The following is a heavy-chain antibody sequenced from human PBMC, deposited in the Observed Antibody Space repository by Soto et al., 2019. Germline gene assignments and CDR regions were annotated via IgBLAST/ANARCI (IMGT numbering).Heavy chain of an antibody. Sequence: SVKVSCKASGGTFSSYSISWVREAPGQGLEWMGGIIPIFGTANHAQKFQGRVTITADESTSTAYMELSSLRSEDTAVYYCARVRLRRDGYNSPFDYWGQGTLVTVSS. CDR1: GGTFSSYS. D-gene: IGHD5-12*01. J-gene: IGHJ4*02. V-gene: IGHV1-69*13. CDR2: IIPIFGTA. CDR3: ARVRLRRDGYNSPFDY.